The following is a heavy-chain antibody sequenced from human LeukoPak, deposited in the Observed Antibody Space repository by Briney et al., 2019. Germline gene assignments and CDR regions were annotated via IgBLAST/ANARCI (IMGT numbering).Heavy chain of an antibody. CDR1: GYSFTTYW. CDR3: ARHVDSSGWPNWFDP. Sequence: GESLKMSCKGSGYSFTTYWIGWVRQMPGKGLEWMGIIYPDDSDTRYSPSFQGQVTISADKSISTAYLQWSSLKASDTAIYYCARHVDSSGWPNWFDPWGQGTLVTVSS. J-gene: IGHJ5*02. D-gene: IGHD6-19*01. V-gene: IGHV5-51*01. CDR2: IYPDDSDT.